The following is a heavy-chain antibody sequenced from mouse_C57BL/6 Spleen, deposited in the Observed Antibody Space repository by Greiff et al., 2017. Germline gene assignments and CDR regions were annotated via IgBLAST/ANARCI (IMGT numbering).Heavy chain of an antibody. V-gene: IGHV1-80*01. CDR1: GYAFSSYW. CDR3: ARTSYGSSFFDY. D-gene: IGHD1-1*01. CDR2: IYPGDGDT. J-gene: IGHJ2*01. Sequence: LVESGAELVKPGASVKISCKASGYAFSSYWMNWVKQRPGKGLEWIGQIYPGDGDTNYNGKFKGKATLTADKSSSTAYMQLSSLTSEDSAVYFCARTSYGSSFFDYWGQGTTLTVSS.